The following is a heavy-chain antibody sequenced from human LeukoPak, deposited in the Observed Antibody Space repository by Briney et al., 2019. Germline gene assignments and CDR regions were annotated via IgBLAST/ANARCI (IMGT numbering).Heavy chain of an antibody. CDR1: GFTFDDYA. CDR3: ARHSPGGSGYFDY. CDR2: ISWNSGSI. D-gene: IGHD3-10*01. J-gene: IGHJ4*02. Sequence: GGSLRLSCAASGFTFDDYAMHWVRQAPGKGLEWVSGISWNSGSIGYADSVKGRFTISRDNSKNTLYLQMNSLRAEDTAVYYCARHSPGGSGYFDYWGQGTLVTVSS. V-gene: IGHV3-9*01.